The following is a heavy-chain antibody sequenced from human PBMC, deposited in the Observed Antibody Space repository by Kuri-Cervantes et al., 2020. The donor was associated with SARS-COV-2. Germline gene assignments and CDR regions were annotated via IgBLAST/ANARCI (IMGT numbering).Heavy chain of an antibody. D-gene: IGHD2-2*02. Sequence: SETLSLTCAVYGGSFSGYYWSWIRQPPGKGLEWIGEINHSGSTNYNPSLKSRVTISVDTSKNQFSLKLSSVTAADTAVYYCARRPPQGYCSSTSCYTPSIYFDYWGQGTLVTVSS. CDR3: ARRPPQGYCSSTSCYTPSIYFDY. J-gene: IGHJ4*02. CDR1: GGSFSGYY. CDR2: INHSGST. V-gene: IGHV4-34*01.